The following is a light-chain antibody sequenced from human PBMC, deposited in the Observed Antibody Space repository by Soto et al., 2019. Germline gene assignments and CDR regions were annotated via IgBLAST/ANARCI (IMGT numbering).Light chain of an antibody. CDR2: GAS. CDR3: QQYGGLYRT. Sequence: EIVLTQSPGTLSLSPGERATLSCRASQSVSNNYLAWYQQKPGQAPRLLIYGASNRSTGIPDRFSGSGAGTAFTTTISSMQPQDFAVYYCQQYGGLYRTFGQGTKVDIK. V-gene: IGKV3-20*01. CDR1: QSVSNNY. J-gene: IGKJ1*01.